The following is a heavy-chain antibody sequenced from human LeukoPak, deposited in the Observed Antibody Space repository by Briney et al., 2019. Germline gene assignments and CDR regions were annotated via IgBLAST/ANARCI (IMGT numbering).Heavy chain of an antibody. D-gene: IGHD6-19*01. CDR3: AREYTLYRSGWFLDY. CDR1: GGSISSSSYY. J-gene: IGHJ4*02. Sequence: SETLSLTCTVSGGSISSSSYYWAWIRQPPGRGLEWIGSIDYSGSTYYNPSLKSRATISIDTSKIQFSLKLSSVTAADTAVFYCAREYTLYRSGWFLDYWGQGTVVTVSS. CDR2: IDYSGST. V-gene: IGHV4-39*07.